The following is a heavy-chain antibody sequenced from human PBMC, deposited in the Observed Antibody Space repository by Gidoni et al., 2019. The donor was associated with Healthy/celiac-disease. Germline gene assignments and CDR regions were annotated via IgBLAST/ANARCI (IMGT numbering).Heavy chain of an antibody. V-gene: IGHV4-34*01. Sequence: QVQLQQWGAGLLKPSATLSLTCAVYGGSFSGYYWSWIRQPPGKGLEWIGEINHSGSTNYNPSLKSRVTISVDTSKNQFSLKLSSVTAADTAVYYCARERYSSGPWDYWGQGTLVTVSS. CDR3: ARERYSSGPWDY. D-gene: IGHD6-19*01. CDR2: INHSGST. J-gene: IGHJ4*02. CDR1: GGSFSGYY.